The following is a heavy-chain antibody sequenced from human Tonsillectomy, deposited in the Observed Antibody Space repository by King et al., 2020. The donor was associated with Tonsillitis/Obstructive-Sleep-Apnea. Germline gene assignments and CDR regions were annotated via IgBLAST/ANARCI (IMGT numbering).Heavy chain of an antibody. CDR3: AGGPAGADYYYMDV. CDR2: ISDNGAGT. J-gene: IGHJ6*03. CDR1: GFTFISYA. Sequence: EVQLVESGGGSAQPGGSLRLSCAASGFTFISYAMTWVRQAPGKGLEWVSSISDNGAGTHYADSVKGRFTISRDNSRNTLYLQMNSLRVDDTAVYYWAGGPAGADYYYMDVWGKGTTVTVSS. D-gene: IGHD7-27*01. V-gene: IGHV3-23*04.